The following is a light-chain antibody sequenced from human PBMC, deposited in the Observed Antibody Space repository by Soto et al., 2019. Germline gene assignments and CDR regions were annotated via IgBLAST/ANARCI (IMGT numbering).Light chain of an antibody. V-gene: IGKV3-15*01. CDR2: GAS. Sequence: EIVLTQSPATLSLSPGEGATLSCRASQSIGYSLAWYQQKPGLAPRLLIFGASTRITGIPARFSGSGSGTEFTLTISGLQSDDFAGHYCQQYNNWPAYSFGQGTKLEIK. CDR1: QSIGYS. J-gene: IGKJ2*01. CDR3: QQYNNWPAYS.